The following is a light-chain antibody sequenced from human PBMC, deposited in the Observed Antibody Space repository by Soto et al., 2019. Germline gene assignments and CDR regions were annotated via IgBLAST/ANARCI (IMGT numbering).Light chain of an antibody. CDR3: QQTYGTPPT. CDR1: QSVSSY. V-gene: IGKV3-11*01. Sequence: EIVLTQSPATLSLSPGERATLSCRASQSVSSYLAWYQQKPGQAPRLLIYDASNRATGIPARFSGSGSGTDFTLTISSLEPEDFATYYCQQTYGTPPTFGLGTKVEIK. J-gene: IGKJ1*01. CDR2: DAS.